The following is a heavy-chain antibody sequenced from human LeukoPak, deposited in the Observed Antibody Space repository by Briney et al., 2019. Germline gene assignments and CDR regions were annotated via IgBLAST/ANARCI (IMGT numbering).Heavy chain of an antibody. CDR2: MHYSGST. D-gene: IGHD6-19*01. CDR1: GGSITKNGYY. Sequence: PSETLSLTCSVSGGSITKNGYYWGWLRQSPETGLEWIGSMHYSGSTYYNPSLNSRVTISVDTSKNQFSLKFTSVTAADTAVYYCCGSGWFAGPFGYWGQGALVTVSS. CDR3: CGSGWFAGPFGY. V-gene: IGHV4-39*07. J-gene: IGHJ4*02.